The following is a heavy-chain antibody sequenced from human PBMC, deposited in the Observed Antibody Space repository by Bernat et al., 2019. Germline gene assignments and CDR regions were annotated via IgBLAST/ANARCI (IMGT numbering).Heavy chain of an antibody. V-gene: IGHV4-59*08. J-gene: IGHJ5*02. CDR2: IYYSGST. D-gene: IGHD4-17*01. CDR3: ARHSLLWDGDYIRWFDP. Sequence: QVQLQVSGPGLVKPSETLSLTCTVSGGSISNYYWSWIRQPPGKGLEWIGFIYYSGSTNYNPSLKSRVTISIDTSKNQFSLKLSSVTAADTAVYYCARHSLLWDGDYIRWFDPWGQGTLVTVSS. CDR1: GGSISNYY.